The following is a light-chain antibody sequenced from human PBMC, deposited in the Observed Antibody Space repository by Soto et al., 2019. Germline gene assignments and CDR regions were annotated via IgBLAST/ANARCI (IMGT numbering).Light chain of an antibody. CDR1: QSVSSN. CDR2: GAS. CDR3: QHRNDWPLT. V-gene: IGKV3-15*01. Sequence: IVMTQSPATLSVSPGERATLSCRASQSVSSNFAWYQQKPGQAPRLLIYGASTRATGIPARFSGSGSGTDFTLTISSLEPEDSAVYYCQHRNDWPLTFGGGTKVDIK. J-gene: IGKJ4*01.